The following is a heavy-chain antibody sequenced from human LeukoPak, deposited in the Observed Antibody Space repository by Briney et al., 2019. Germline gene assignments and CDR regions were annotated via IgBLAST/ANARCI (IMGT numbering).Heavy chain of an antibody. CDR2: IFYSGRT. V-gene: IGHV4-59*12. D-gene: IGHD5-18*01. J-gene: IGHJ4*02. Sequence: SETLSLTCSVSGGSISSYYWSWIRQPPGKGLEWIGYIFYSGRTSYNPSLKSRVTISLDTSKNQFSLKLSSVTAADTAVYYCARRWVGVDTAMVYWGQGTLVTVSS. CDR3: ARRWVGVDTAMVY. CDR1: GGSISSYY.